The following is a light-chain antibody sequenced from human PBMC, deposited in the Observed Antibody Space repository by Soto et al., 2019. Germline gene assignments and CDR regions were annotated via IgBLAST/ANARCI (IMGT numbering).Light chain of an antibody. CDR3: ATWDDSLNAYV. CDR2: SNN. V-gene: IGLV1-44*01. CDR1: SSNIGSNS. Sequence: QSVLTQPPSVSGTPAQRVTISCSGSSSNIGSNSVNWYHQLPGTAPRLLIYSNNQRPSGVPDRFSGSKSGTSASLAISGLQSEDEADYYCATWDDSLNAYVFGFGTTLTVL. J-gene: IGLJ1*01.